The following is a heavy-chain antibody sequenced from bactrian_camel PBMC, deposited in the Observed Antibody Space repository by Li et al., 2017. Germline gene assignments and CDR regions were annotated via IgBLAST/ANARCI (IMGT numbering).Heavy chain of an antibody. J-gene: IGHJ6*01. V-gene: IGHV3S7*01. CDR3: TKDRGRAVPAGSFDY. Sequence: QVQLVESGGGLVQPGGSLVLSCAASGFTFSTYAMSWVRQAPGKGLEWVSSIKTDGSDTYYADSVKGRFTIARDNAKNTVYLQMGSLKSEDTAMYYCTKDRGRAVPAGSFDYWAQGTQVTVS. D-gene: IGHD6*01. CDR1: GFTFSTYA. CDR2: IKTDGSDT.